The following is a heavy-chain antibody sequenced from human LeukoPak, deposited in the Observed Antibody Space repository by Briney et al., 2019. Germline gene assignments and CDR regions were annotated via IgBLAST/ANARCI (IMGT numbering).Heavy chain of an antibody. V-gene: IGHV1-2*02. D-gene: IGHD3-10*01. Sequence: GASVKVSCKASGYTFTGYYMHWVRQAPGQGLEWMGWINPNSGGTNYAQKFQGRVTMTRDTSISAAYMGLSRLRSDDTAVYYCARGPYDGSGRRGYYFDYWGQGTLVTVSS. CDR2: INPNSGGT. CDR3: ARGPYDGSGRRGYYFDY. J-gene: IGHJ4*02. CDR1: GYTFTGYY.